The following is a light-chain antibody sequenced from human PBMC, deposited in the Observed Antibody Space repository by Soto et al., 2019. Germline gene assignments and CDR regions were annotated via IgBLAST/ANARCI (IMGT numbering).Light chain of an antibody. J-gene: IGKJ1*01. Sequence: EIVMTQSPATLSVSPGERATLSYRASQSVSSNLAWYQQKPGQAPRLLIYGASTMATGIPARFSGSGSGTEFTLTISSLQSEDFAVYYCQQYNNWPQWTFGQGTKVEIK. CDR3: QQYNNWPQWT. CDR1: QSVSSN. CDR2: GAS. V-gene: IGKV3-15*01.